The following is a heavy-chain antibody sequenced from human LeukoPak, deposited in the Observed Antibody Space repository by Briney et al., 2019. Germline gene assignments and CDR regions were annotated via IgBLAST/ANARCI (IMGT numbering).Heavy chain of an antibody. CDR1: GFTFSDYY. J-gene: IGHJ4*02. Sequence: PGGSLRLSCAASGFTFSDYYMSWIRQAPGKGLEWVSYITSSSTYTNYVDSVKGRFTISRDNAKNTLYLQMDSLTAEDTAMYYCARPDSSGHPTNWGQGTLVTVSS. CDR2: ITSSSTYT. V-gene: IGHV3-11*06. CDR3: ARPDSSGHPTN. D-gene: IGHD3-22*01.